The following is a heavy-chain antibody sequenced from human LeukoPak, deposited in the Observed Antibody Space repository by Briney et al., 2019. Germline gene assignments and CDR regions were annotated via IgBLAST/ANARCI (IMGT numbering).Heavy chain of an antibody. D-gene: IGHD3-22*01. CDR1: GFTFSCYA. V-gene: IGHV3-23*01. CDR3: AKDAEGTMIVVANPNWFDP. Sequence: GGSLRLSCAASGFTFSCYAMSWVRQAPGKGLEWVSAISGSGGSTYYADSVKGRFTISRDNSKNTLYLQMNSLRAEDTAVYYCAKDAEGTMIVVANPNWFDPWGQGTLVTVSS. CDR2: ISGSGGST. J-gene: IGHJ5*02.